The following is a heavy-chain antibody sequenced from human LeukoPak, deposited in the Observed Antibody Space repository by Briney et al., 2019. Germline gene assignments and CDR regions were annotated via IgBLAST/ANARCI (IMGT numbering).Heavy chain of an antibody. Sequence: GGSLRLSCAASGFTFSSYWMSWVRQAPGKGLEWVANIKQDGSEKDYVDSVKGRFTISRDTAKNSLYLQMNSLRAEDTAVYYCARSGSYYRYFDYWGQGTLVTVSS. CDR1: GFTFSSYW. CDR2: IKQDGSEK. J-gene: IGHJ4*02. CDR3: ARSGSYYRYFDY. V-gene: IGHV3-7*03. D-gene: IGHD1-26*01.